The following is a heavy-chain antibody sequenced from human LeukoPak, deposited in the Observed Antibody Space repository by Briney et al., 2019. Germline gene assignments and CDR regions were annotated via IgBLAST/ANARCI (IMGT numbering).Heavy chain of an antibody. D-gene: IGHD6-13*01. V-gene: IGHV1-18*01. CDR3: AREGVYSSSLDAFDI. J-gene: IGHJ3*02. CDR1: GYTFTSYG. Sequence: ASVKVSCKASGYTFTSYGISWVRQAPGQGLEWMGWISAYNGNTNYAQRLQGRVTMTTDTSTSTAYMELRSLRSDDTAVYYCAREGVYSSSLDAFDIWGQGTMVTVSS. CDR2: ISAYNGNT.